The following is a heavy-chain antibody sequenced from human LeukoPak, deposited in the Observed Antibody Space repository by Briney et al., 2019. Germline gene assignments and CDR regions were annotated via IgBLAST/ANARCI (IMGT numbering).Heavy chain of an antibody. CDR2: INPNSGGT. Sequence: ASVKVSCKASGYTFTSYGISWVRQAPGQGLEWMGWINPNSGGTNYAQKFQGRVTMTRDTSISTAYMELSRLRSDDTAVYYCARLRGSIYYFDYWGQGTLVTVSS. D-gene: IGHD5-12*01. V-gene: IGHV1-2*02. CDR3: ARLRGSIYYFDY. CDR1: GYTFTSYG. J-gene: IGHJ4*02.